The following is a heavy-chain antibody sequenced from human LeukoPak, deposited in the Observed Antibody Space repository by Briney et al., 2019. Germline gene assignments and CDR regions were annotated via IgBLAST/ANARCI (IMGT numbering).Heavy chain of an antibody. Sequence: SETLSLTCTVSGGSISSYYWSWIRQPPGKGLEWIGYIYYSGSTNYNPSLKSRVTISVDTSNNQFSLKLSSVTAADTAVYYCARDRGGYCSSTSCYNWFDPWGQGTLVTVSS. J-gene: IGHJ5*02. D-gene: IGHD2-2*01. CDR1: GGSISSYY. CDR3: ARDRGGYCSSTSCYNWFDP. CDR2: IYYSGST. V-gene: IGHV4-59*01.